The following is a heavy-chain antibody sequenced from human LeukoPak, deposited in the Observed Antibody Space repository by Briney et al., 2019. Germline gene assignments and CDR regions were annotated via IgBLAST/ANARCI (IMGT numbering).Heavy chain of an antibody. D-gene: IGHD1-26*01. Sequence: GGSLRLSCAASGFTFSSYAMHWVRQAPGKGLEWVAVISYDGSNKYYADSVKGRFTISRDNSKNTLYLQMNSLRAEDTAVYYCARSGSYGAFDIWGQGTMVTVSS. CDR2: ISYDGSNK. J-gene: IGHJ3*02. V-gene: IGHV3-30*04. CDR1: GFTFSSYA. CDR3: ARSGSYGAFDI.